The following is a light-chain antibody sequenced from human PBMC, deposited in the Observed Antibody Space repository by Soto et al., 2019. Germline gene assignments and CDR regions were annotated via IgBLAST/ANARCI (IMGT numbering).Light chain of an antibody. CDR1: QSAGNF. J-gene: IGKJ4*01. Sequence: EIVMTQSPATLSVSPGETASLSCRASQSAGNFLAWYQQKPGQAPRLLIYYISTRATGIPARFSGSGSGTDFTLTINRLEPEDFAVYYCQQYGSSPLTFGGGTKVDIK. V-gene: IGKV3-20*01. CDR3: QQYGSSPLT. CDR2: YIS.